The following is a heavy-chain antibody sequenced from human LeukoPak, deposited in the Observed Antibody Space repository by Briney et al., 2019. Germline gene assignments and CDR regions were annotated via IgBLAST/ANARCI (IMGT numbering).Heavy chain of an antibody. Sequence: GASVKVSCKASGYTFTSYYMHRVRQAPGQGLEWMGWINPNSGGTNYAQKFQGRVTMTRDTSISTAYMELSRLRSDDTAVYYCARERQQWLRAFDIWGQGTMVTVSS. CDR3: ARERQQWLRAFDI. CDR1: GYTFTSYY. V-gene: IGHV1-2*02. J-gene: IGHJ3*02. CDR2: INPNSGGT. D-gene: IGHD5-12*01.